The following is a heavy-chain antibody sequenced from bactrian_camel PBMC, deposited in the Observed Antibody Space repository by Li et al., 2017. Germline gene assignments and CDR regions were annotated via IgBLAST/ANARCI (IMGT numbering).Heavy chain of an antibody. CDR2: IYTGGGST. CDR1: GWRYISNC. J-gene: IGHJ4*01. CDR3: AAGTYCSPFVAQY. Sequence: QVQLVESGGGSVQAGGSLRLSCASSGWRYISNCMAWFRQAPGKEREGVAVIYTGGGSTYHVDYVDSVKGRFTISRDNVKNIVHLQMNDLKAEDSAMYYCAAGTYCSPFVAQYLGQGTQVTVS. D-gene: IGHD3*01. V-gene: IGHV3S1*01.